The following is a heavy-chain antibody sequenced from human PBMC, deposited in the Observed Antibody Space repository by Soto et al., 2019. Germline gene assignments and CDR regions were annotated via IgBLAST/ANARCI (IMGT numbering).Heavy chain of an antibody. D-gene: IGHD2-15*01. V-gene: IGHV4-59*01. CDR3: ARGVGSTPPRY. J-gene: IGHJ4*02. Sequence: SETLSLTCTISGGSISVYYWSWIRQSPRQGLEWIGYVYDNGRPYYSPSLKSRVTISADTSKNQISLKLTSATAADTAVYYCARGVGSTPPRYWGRGTLVTVSS. CDR2: VYDNGRP. CDR1: GGSISVYY.